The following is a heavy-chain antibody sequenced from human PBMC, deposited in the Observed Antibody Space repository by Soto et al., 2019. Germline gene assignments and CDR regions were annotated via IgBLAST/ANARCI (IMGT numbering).Heavy chain of an antibody. D-gene: IGHD3-10*01. CDR3: ARDKPLLLWFGGLDYYYYGMDV. V-gene: IGHV1-18*01. J-gene: IGHJ6*02. CDR1: GYTFTSYG. Sequence: ASVKVSCKASGYTFTSYGISWVRQAPGQGLAWMGWISAYNGNTNYAQKLQGRVTMTTDTSTSTAYMELRSLRSDDTAVYYCARDKPLLLWFGGLDYYYYGMDVWGQGTTVTVS. CDR2: ISAYNGNT.